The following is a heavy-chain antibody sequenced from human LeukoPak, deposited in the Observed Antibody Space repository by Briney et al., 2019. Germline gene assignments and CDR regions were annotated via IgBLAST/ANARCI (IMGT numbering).Heavy chain of an antibody. CDR1: GGSISSSSYY. CDR2: IYYSGST. CDR3: AGRGASSSEEY. Sequence: SETLSLTCTVSGGSISSSSYYWGWIRQPPGKGLEWIGSIYYSGSTYYNPSLESRVTISVDTSKNQFSLKVSSVTAADAAVYYCAGRGASSSEEYWGQGTLVIVSS. J-gene: IGHJ4*02. V-gene: IGHV4-39*01. D-gene: IGHD6-6*01.